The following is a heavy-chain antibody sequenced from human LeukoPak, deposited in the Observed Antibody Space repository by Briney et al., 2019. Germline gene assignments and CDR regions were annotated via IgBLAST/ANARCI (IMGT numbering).Heavy chain of an antibody. Sequence: SETLSLTCAVYGGSFSGYYWSWIRQPPGKGLEWIGEINHSGSTNYNPSLKSRVTISVDTSKNQSSLKLSSVTAADTAVYYCARLVLPYYGSGSYSRTFDYWGQGTLVTVSS. CDR1: GGSFSGYY. J-gene: IGHJ4*02. V-gene: IGHV4-34*01. CDR3: ARLVLPYYGSGSYSRTFDY. D-gene: IGHD3-10*01. CDR2: INHSGST.